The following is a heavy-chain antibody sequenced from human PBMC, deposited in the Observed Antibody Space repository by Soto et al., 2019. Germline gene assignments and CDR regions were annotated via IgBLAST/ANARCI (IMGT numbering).Heavy chain of an antibody. CDR3: ATSHLRDHAYDI. CDR1: GLTVSGKKY. J-gene: IGHJ3*02. Sequence: DVQLVESGGGLIQPGGSLRLSCVASGLTVSGKKYMAWVRQAPGTEPEWDSGVYDLDGTYYADSGRGRFTTSIGSSRTSVYLQMPALRPEDSVLYICATSHLRDHAYDIWGRGAMVTVSS. CDR2: VYDLDGT. V-gene: IGHV3-53*01.